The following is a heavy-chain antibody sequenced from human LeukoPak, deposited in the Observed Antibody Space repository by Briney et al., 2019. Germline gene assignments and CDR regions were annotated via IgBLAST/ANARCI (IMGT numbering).Heavy chain of an antibody. CDR3: AKDLTPIVVVSQAIDY. J-gene: IGHJ4*02. Sequence: PGGSLRLSCAASGFTVSSNYMSWVRQAPGKGLEWVSVIYSGGSTYYADSVKGRFTISRDNSKNTLYLQMNSLRAEDTAVYYCAKDLTPIVVVSQAIDYWGQGTLVTVSS. D-gene: IGHD3-22*01. CDR1: GFTVSSNY. CDR2: IYSGGST. V-gene: IGHV3-66*01.